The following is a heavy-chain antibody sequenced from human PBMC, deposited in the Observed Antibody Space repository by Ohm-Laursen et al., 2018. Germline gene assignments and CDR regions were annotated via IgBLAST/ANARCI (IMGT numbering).Heavy chain of an antibody. J-gene: IGHJ3*02. D-gene: IGHD3-16*01. CDR1: GFSVSTNY. V-gene: IGHV3-53*01. CDR2: IDRGGNG. Sequence: GSLRLSCAASGFSVSTNYMNWARQAPGKGLEWVSEIDRGGNGYYAESVKGRFTISRDNSKNTLYLQMNNLRAEDTAVYYCARDGGSYQDDVFDIWGQGTMVTVSS. CDR3: ARDGGSYQDDVFDI.